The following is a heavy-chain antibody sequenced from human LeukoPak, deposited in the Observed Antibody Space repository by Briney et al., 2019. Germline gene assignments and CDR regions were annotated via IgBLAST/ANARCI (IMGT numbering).Heavy chain of an antibody. J-gene: IGHJ6*03. Sequence: PGGSLRLSCAASGFTFSSYAMSWVRQAPGKGLEWVAFIRYDGSNKYYADSVKGRFTISRDNSKNTLYLQMNSLRAEDTAVYYCAKASRFLPDYYMDVWGKGTTVTVSS. V-gene: IGHV3-30*02. CDR1: GFTFSSYA. CDR3: AKASRFLPDYYMDV. D-gene: IGHD3-3*01. CDR2: IRYDGSNK.